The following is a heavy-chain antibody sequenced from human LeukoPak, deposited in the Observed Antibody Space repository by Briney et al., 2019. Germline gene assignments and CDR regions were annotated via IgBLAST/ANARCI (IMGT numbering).Heavy chain of an antibody. Sequence: PGGSLRLSCAASGFTFSSYSMNWVRQAPGKGLEWVSSISSSSSYIYYADSVKGRFTISRDNAKNSLYLQMNSLRAEDTAVYYCARDRSNSIGYCSSTSCPSAFDIWGQGTMVTVSS. J-gene: IGHJ3*02. D-gene: IGHD2-2*01. CDR1: GFTFSSYS. V-gene: IGHV3-21*01. CDR2: ISSSSSYI. CDR3: ARDRSNSIGYCSSTSCPSAFDI.